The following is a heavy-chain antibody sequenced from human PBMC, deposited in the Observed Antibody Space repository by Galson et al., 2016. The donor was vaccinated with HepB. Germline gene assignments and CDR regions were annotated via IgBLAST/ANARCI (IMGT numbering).Heavy chain of an antibody. D-gene: IGHD5-18*01. CDR2: ISGYNGKT. J-gene: IGHJ6*02. V-gene: IGHV1-18*01. Sequence: SVKVSCKASGYTFTSYGIVWVRQAPGQGLEWMGWISGYNGKTNYAQKVEGRVTMTTETSTSTAYMELRSLRSDDPAVYYCARLHGGYSYGYYYYGMDVWGQGTTVIVSS. CDR3: ARLHGGYSYGYYYYGMDV. CDR1: GYTFTSYG.